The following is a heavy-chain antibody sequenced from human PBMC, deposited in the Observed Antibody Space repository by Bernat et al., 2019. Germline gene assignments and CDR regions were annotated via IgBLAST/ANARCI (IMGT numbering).Heavy chain of an antibody. V-gene: IGHV1-8*01. CDR3: ARGTSWNYHTSSAYYSDY. D-gene: IGHD3-22*01. J-gene: IGHJ4*02. CDR1: GYTFTSYD. Sequence: QVQLVQSGAEVKKPGASVKVSCKASGYTFTSYDINWVRQATGHGLEWMGWMNPNSGNTGYAQKFQGRVTMTRNTSINTAYMELTSLRSEDSAVYYCARGTSWNYHTSSAYYSDYWGQGTLVTVSS. CDR2: MNPNSGNT.